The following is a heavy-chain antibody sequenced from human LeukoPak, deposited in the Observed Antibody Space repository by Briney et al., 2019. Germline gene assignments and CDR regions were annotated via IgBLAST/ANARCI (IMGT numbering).Heavy chain of an antibody. CDR2: IGDDGSAQ. CDR1: GFAFRSYG. D-gene: IGHD5-12*01. CDR3: AKEGGHDNWYFDL. V-gene: IGHV3-30*18. J-gene: IGHJ2*01. Sequence: PGGSLRLSCAGSGFAFRSYGMHWVRQAPGKGPEWVAVIGDDGSAQYYADSVKGRFTISRDNSKNTLYLQMNSLRTEDTAVYYCAKEGGHDNWYFDLWGRGTLVTVSS.